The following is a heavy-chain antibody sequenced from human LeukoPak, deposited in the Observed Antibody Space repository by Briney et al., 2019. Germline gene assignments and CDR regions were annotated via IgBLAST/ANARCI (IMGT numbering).Heavy chain of an antibody. V-gene: IGHV3-30*04. J-gene: IGHJ4*02. D-gene: IGHD1-26*01. Sequence: GRSLRLSCAASGFTFSSSAMHWVRQAPGKGLEWVAFISYDGSTKYYADSVKGRFTISRDNPKNTLYLQMNSLRVEDTAVYYCARVGGVTPFFYFDFWGQGTWSPSPQ. CDR3: ARVGGVTPFFYFDF. CDR1: GFTFSSSA. CDR2: ISYDGSTK.